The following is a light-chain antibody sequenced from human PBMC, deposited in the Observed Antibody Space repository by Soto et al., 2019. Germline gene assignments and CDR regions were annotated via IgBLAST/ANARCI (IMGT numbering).Light chain of an antibody. V-gene: IGLV1-51*01. CDR2: DNN. Sequence: QSVLTQPPSVSAAPGQKVTVSCSGSYSNIGNNYVSWYQQLPGTAPKLLIYDNNKRPSGIPDRFSGSKSGTSATLGITGLQTGDEADYYCATWDGRLTAVVFGGGTKLTVL. CDR1: YSNIGNNY. CDR3: ATWDGRLTAVV. J-gene: IGLJ2*01.